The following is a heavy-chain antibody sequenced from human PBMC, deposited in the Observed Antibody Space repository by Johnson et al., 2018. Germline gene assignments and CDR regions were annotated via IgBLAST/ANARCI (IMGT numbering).Heavy chain of an antibody. Sequence: VQLVESGGGVVQPGRSLRLSCTASGFTFSNYAMHWVRQAPGKGPEWVAVISYDGSTKYYADSVKGRFTISRHSSKKTLYLQMNSLRAEDTAVYYCAKGPSAFDIWGQGTMVTVSS. V-gene: IGHV3-30-3*01. CDR1: GFTFSNYA. CDR3: AKGPSAFDI. CDR2: ISYDGSTK. J-gene: IGHJ3*02.